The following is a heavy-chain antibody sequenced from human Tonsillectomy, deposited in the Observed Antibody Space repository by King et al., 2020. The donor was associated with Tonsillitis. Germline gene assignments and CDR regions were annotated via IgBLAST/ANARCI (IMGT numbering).Heavy chain of an antibody. CDR2: IYYSGST. V-gene: IGHV4-31*03. Sequence: VQLVESGPGLVKPSQTLSLTCTVSGGSISSGGYYWNWIRQHPGKGLEWIGYIYYSGSTYYNPSLKSRVTISVDTSKNQFSLKLSSVTAADTAVYYCARRVPAGVAFDIWGQGTMVTVSS. D-gene: IGHD2-2*01. J-gene: IGHJ3*02. CDR1: GGSISSGGYY. CDR3: ARRVPAGVAFDI.